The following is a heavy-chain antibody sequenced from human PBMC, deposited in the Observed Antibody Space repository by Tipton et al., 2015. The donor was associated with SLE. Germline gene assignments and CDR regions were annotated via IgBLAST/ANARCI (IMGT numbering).Heavy chain of an antibody. J-gene: IGHJ4*02. CDR1: GFTFTSYA. Sequence: SLRLSCAASGFTFTSYAMNWVRQAPGKGLEWVCSISTSGGSTFCADSAKGRFTISRDNFESTLLLQMYNLRPEDTALYYCARGGGNGWYHFDSWGQGTLVTVSS. D-gene: IGHD6-19*01. CDR2: ISTSGGST. V-gene: IGHV3-23*01. CDR3: ARGGGNGWYHFDS.